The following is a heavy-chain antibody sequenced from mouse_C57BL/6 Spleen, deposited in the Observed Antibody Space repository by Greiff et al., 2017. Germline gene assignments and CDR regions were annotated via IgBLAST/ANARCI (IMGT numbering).Heavy chain of an antibody. J-gene: IGHJ3*01. CDR1: GFTFTDYY. Sequence: EVKLQESGGGLVQPGGSLSLSCAASGFTFTDYYMSWVRQPPGKALEWLGFIRNKANGYTTEYSASVKGRFTISRDNSQSILYLQMNALRAEDSATYYCASTTVVAPFAYWGQGTLVTVSA. D-gene: IGHD1-1*01. V-gene: IGHV7-3*01. CDR3: ASTTVVAPFAY. CDR2: IRNKANGYTT.